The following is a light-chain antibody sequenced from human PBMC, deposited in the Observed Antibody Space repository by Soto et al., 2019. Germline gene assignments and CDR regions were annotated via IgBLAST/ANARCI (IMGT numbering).Light chain of an antibody. CDR3: QHYDSFRT. Sequence: DIVLTQSPGTLSLSPGESATLSCRASQSVDSTYIAWYQQKPGQAPRLLIFGASGRATGIPDRFSGSGSGTDFTLTISRLEHEDFAVYYCQHYDSFRTFGQGTKVEI. V-gene: IGKV3-20*01. CDR1: QSVDSTY. J-gene: IGKJ1*01. CDR2: GAS.